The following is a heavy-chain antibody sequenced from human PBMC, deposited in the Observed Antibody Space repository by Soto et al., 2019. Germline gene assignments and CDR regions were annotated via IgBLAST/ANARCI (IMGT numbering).Heavy chain of an antibody. CDR2: ISRSSSYI. CDR3: ARDRGGDLKAFDS. Sequence: EVQLVESGGGLVKPGGSLRLSCAAFGFTFSSYTMNWVRQAPGKGLEWVSSISRSSSYIYYADSVKGRFTISRDNAKTSLYLQRNSRRAEDTAVYYCARDRGGDLKAFDSWGQGTMVTVSS. CDR1: GFTFSSYT. J-gene: IGHJ3*02. V-gene: IGHV3-21*01. D-gene: IGHD3-16*01.